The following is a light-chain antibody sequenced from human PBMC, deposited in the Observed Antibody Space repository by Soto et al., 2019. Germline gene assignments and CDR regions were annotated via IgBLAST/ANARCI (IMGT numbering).Light chain of an antibody. CDR2: DAS. J-gene: IGKJ5*01. V-gene: IGKV1-12*01. Sequence: DIQMTQSPSSVSSSVGDIVTITCRASQNIWRLLAWYQQKPGKAPELLIYDASSLQSGVPPRFSGSGSGTDFTLTISSLQPEDFATYYCEQAGSFPITFGQGTRLEIK. CDR3: EQAGSFPIT. CDR1: QNIWRL.